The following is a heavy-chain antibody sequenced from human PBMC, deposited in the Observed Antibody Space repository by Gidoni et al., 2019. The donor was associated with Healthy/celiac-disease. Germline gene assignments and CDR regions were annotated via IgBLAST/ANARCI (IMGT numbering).Heavy chain of an antibody. D-gene: IGHD3-22*01. CDR1: GGSIRSYY. Sequence: QVQLQESGPGLVKPSETLSLTCPVSGGSIRSYYWSWIRQPPGKGLEWIGYIYYSGSTNYNPSLKSRVTISGDTSKNQFSLKLSSVTAADTAVYYCARADYDSSGYYYLYYFDYWGQGTLVTVSS. CDR2: IYYSGST. V-gene: IGHV4-59*01. CDR3: ARADYDSSGYYYLYYFDY. J-gene: IGHJ4*02.